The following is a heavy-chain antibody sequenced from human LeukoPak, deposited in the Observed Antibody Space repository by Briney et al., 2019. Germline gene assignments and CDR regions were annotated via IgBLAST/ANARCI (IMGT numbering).Heavy chain of an antibody. CDR3: ASDYYDSSGAPIPFDY. CDR2: ISYDGSNK. CDR1: GFTFSSYA. D-gene: IGHD3-22*01. J-gene: IGHJ4*02. V-gene: IGHV3-30*04. Sequence: GGSLRLSCAAPGFTFSSYAMHWVPQAPGKGLEWVAVISYDGSNKYYADSVKGRFTISRDNSKNTLYLQMNSLRAEDTAVYYCASDYYDSSGAPIPFDYWGQGTLVTVSS.